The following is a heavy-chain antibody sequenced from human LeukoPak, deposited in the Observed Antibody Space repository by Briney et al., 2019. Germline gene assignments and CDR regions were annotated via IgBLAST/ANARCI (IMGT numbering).Heavy chain of an antibody. CDR3: AKDPVDQLQRLIDYYYYMDV. D-gene: IGHD2-2*01. CDR2: IRYDGSNK. V-gene: IGHV3-30*02. Sequence: GGSLRLSCAASGFSFSSYGMHWVRQAPGKGLEWVAFIRYDGSNKYYADSVKGRFTISRDNSKNTLYLQMNSLRTEDTAVYYCAKDPVDQLQRLIDYYYYMDVWGKGTTVTVSS. J-gene: IGHJ6*03. CDR1: GFSFSSYG.